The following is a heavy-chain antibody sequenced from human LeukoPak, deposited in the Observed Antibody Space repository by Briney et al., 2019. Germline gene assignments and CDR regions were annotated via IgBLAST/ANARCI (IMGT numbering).Heavy chain of an antibody. CDR1: GFTFSVYW. CDR2: IKQDGSEK. CDR3: ARGLKYYYDSSGPFDY. Sequence: GGSLRLSCAASGFTFSVYWMSWVRQAPGKGLEWVANIKQDGSEKYYVDSVKGRFTISRDNSKNTLYLQMNSLRAEDTAVYYCARGLKYYYDSSGPFDYWGQGTLVTVSS. V-gene: IGHV3-7*03. J-gene: IGHJ4*02. D-gene: IGHD3-22*01.